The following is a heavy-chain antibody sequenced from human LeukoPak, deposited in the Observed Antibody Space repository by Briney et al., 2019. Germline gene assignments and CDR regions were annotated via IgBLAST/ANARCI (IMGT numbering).Heavy chain of an antibody. J-gene: IGHJ4*02. D-gene: IGHD3-9*01. CDR1: GGSISSYY. Sequence: SETLSLTCTVSGGSISSYYWSWMRQPPRKGLEWSGYIYYSGSTNYNPSLKSRVTISVDTSKIQSYLKLSSVTAADTAVYYCARHIREHFDWSLDYWGQGTLVPVSS. CDR3: ARHIREHFDWSLDY. CDR2: IYYSGST. V-gene: IGHV4-59*08.